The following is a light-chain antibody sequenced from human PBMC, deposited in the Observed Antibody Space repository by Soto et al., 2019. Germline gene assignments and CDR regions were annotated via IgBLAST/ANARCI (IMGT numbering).Light chain of an antibody. CDR1: QGISMY. J-gene: IGKJ4*01. CDR2: AAS. V-gene: IGKV1-9*01. Sequence: IQLTQSPSSLCACVVGRVSITCRASQGISMYLAWYQQKPGKAPKLLIYAASTLQSGVPSRFSGSGSGTDFTLPLRLLQPADSATHYRQQLNSYPSCGGGTKVDIK. CDR3: QQLNSYPS.